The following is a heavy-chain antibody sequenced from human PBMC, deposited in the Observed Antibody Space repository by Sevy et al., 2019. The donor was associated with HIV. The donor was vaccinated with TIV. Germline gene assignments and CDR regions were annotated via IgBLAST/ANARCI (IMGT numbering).Heavy chain of an antibody. CDR2: ISGYNDNT. CDR3: ARHTVTRDYYYYMDV. CDR1: GYSFSHYG. V-gene: IGHV1-18*01. D-gene: IGHD4-4*01. Sequence: ASVKVSCKTSGYSFSHYGVSWVRQAPGHGLEWMGWISGYNDNTNYAQNLQGRVSMTTDRDTSTAYMELRSLRSDDTAVYYCARHTVTRDYYYYMDVWGEGTTVTVSS. J-gene: IGHJ6*03.